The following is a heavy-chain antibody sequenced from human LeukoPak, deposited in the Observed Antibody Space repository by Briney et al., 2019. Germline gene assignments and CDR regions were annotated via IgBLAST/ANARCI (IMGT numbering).Heavy chain of an antibody. CDR2: IYYTGST. CDR3: ARRDIVVVPAAMPGGAFDI. V-gene: IGHV4-39*01. CDR1: GDSISSSSFY. Sequence: SETLSLTCTVSGDSISSSSFYWGWIRQPPGKGLEWIGTIYYTGSTYYNPSLKSRVTISVDTSKNHFSLRLSSVTAADTAVYYCARRDIVVVPAAMPGGAFDIWGQGTMVTVSS. J-gene: IGHJ3*02. D-gene: IGHD2-2*01.